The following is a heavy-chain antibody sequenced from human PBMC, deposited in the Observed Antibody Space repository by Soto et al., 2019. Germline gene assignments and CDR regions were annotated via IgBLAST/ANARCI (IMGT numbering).Heavy chain of an antibody. CDR3: ARDIVVVVAATQSSWFDP. D-gene: IGHD2-15*01. V-gene: IGHV4-31*03. CDR1: GGSISSGGYY. CDR2: IYYSGST. J-gene: IGHJ5*02. Sequence: PSETLSLTCTVSGGSISSGGYYWSWIRQQPGKGLEWIGYIYYSGSTYYNPSLKSRVTISVDTSKNQFSLKLSSVTAADTVVYYCARDIVVVVAATQSSWFDPWGQGTLVTVSS.